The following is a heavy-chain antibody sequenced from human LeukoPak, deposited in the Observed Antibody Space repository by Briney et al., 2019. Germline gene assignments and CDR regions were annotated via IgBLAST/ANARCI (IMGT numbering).Heavy chain of an antibody. Sequence: GGSLRLSCAASGFTFSSYAMSWVRQAPGKGLEWVSAISDSVGSTYYADSVKGRFTISRDNAKNTLYLQMNSLRAEDTAVYYCASLYSSSSVSGYWGQGTLVTVSS. CDR2: ISDSVGST. V-gene: IGHV3-23*01. D-gene: IGHD6-6*01. J-gene: IGHJ4*02. CDR1: GFTFSSYA. CDR3: ASLYSSSSVSGY.